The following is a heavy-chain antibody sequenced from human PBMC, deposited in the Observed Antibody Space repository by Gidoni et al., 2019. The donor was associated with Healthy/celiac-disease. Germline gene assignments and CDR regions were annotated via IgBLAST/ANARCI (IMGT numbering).Heavy chain of an antibody. CDR2: ISSSSIYI. Sequence: EVQLVESGGGLVKPGGSLRLSCAASGFTFSSYSMNWVRQAPGKGLEWVSSISSSSIYIYYADSVKGRFTISRDNAKNSLYLQMNSLRAEDTAVYYCARYSSSWYLYYYYGMDVWGQGTTVTVSS. J-gene: IGHJ6*02. D-gene: IGHD6-13*01. CDR1: GFTFSSYS. CDR3: ARYSSSWYLYYYYGMDV. V-gene: IGHV3-21*01.